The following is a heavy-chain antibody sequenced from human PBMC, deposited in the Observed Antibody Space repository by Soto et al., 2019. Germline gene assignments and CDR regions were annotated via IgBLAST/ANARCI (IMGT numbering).Heavy chain of an antibody. V-gene: IGHV4-4*07. CDR1: GGSINGYY. J-gene: IGHJ4*02. CDR2: IYTSGTT. Sequence: QVQLQESGPGLVKPSETLSLTCTVSGGSINGYYWPWIRQPAGKGLEWIGRIYTSGTTSYNPSLKSRVTMSLDTSKNQFSLRLTSVTAADTAVYYCARDSVGISSPGVYWGRGTLVTVSS. D-gene: IGHD1-26*01. CDR3: ARDSVGISSPGVY.